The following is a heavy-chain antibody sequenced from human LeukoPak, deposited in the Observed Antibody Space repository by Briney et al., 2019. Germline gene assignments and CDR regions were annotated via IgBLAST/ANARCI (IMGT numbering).Heavy chain of an antibody. CDR2: IYSGGTT. Sequence: GGSLRLSCAASGFTVSSNYMSWVRQAPGKGLKWVSVIYSGGTTYYADSVKGRFTISRDNSKNTLYLQMNSLRAEDTAVYYCAREGNSSGRPFDYWGQGTLVTVSS. J-gene: IGHJ4*02. V-gene: IGHV3-66*01. D-gene: IGHD6-19*01. CDR1: GFTVSSNY. CDR3: AREGNSSGRPFDY.